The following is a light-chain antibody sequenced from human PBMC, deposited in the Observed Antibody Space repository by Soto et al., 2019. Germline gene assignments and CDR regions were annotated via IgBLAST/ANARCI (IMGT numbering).Light chain of an antibody. Sequence: QSVLTQPASVSGSPGQSITISCTGTTVDIGSYNRVSWYQQHPGKAPKLIIYEVTDRPSGVSNRFSGSKSGNTASLTISGPQAEDEAEYYCSSYTNINTRACVFGTGTKLTVL. CDR2: EVT. CDR1: TVDIGSYNR. CDR3: SSYTNINTRACV. J-gene: IGLJ1*01. V-gene: IGLV2-14*01.